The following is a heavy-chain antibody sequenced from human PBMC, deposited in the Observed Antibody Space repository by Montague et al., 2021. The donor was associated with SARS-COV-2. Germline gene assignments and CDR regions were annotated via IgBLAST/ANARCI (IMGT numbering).Heavy chain of an antibody. Sequence: LRLSCAASGFTFSSYPMSWVRQAPGKGLEWVSTISISDGNTYYADSVKGRFTISRDKSKNTLYLQMNSLRAEDTAVYYCAKDRQLVGDDAFDIWGQGTMVTVSS. J-gene: IGHJ3*02. CDR3: AKDRQLVGDDAFDI. D-gene: IGHD6-13*01. V-gene: IGHV3-23*01. CDR1: GFTFSSYP. CDR2: ISISDGNT.